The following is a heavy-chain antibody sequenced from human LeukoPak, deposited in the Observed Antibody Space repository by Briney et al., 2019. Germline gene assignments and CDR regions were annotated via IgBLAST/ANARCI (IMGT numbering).Heavy chain of an antibody. CDR1: GVSIEWLY. CDR2: LSYSGST. CDR3: ARDVEGDEGWDY. J-gene: IGHJ4*02. Sequence: SETLSLTCTVSGVSIEWLYWIWLRQPPGKGLVGIGHLSYSGSTNYNPSLESRVTISVDTFKTQVSLMLSSVTAADTAVYYCARDVEGDEGWDYWGQGNLVTVSS. D-gene: IGHD2-15*01. V-gene: IGHV4-59*11.